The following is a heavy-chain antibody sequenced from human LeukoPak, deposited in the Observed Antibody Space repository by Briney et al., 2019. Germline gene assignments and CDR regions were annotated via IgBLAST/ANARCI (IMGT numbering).Heavy chain of an antibody. Sequence: GGSRRLSCAASGFTVSSNYMTWVRQAPGKGLEWVAVIWYDGSNKYYADSVKGRFTISRDNSKNTLYLQMNSLRAEDTAVYYCARDYSSGYYISGSFDYWGQGTLVTVSS. D-gene: IGHD3-3*01. V-gene: IGHV3-33*08. CDR3: ARDYSSGYYISGSFDY. J-gene: IGHJ4*02. CDR2: IWYDGSNK. CDR1: GFTVSSNY.